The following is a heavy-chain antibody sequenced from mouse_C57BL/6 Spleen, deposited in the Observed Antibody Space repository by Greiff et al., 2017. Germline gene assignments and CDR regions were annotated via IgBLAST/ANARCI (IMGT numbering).Heavy chain of an antibody. V-gene: IGHV1-4*01. CDR3: ARWADGPMDY. CDR2: INPSSGYT. CDR1: GYTFTSYK. Sequence: QVQLKQSGAELARPGASVKMSCKASGYTFTSYKMHWVKQRPGQGLEWIGYINPSSGYTKYNQKFKDKATLTADKSSSTAYMQLSSLTSEDSAVYYCARWADGPMDYWGQGTSVTVSS. D-gene: IGHD2-3*01. J-gene: IGHJ4*01.